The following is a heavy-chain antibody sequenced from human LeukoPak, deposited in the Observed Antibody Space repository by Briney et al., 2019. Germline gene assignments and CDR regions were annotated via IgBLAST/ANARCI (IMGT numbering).Heavy chain of an antibody. V-gene: IGHV3-15*01. CDR2: IKSKIDGGTI. CDR1: GFTFSDAW. CDR3: TTRRQDGW. Sequence: GGSLRLSRVASGFTFSDAWMSWVRQAPGKGLEWVGRIKSKIDGGTIDYAAPVKGRFTISRDDSRNTLNLQMNSLKTEDTAVYYCTTRRQDGWWGQGTLVTVSS. J-gene: IGHJ4*02. D-gene: IGHD2-15*01.